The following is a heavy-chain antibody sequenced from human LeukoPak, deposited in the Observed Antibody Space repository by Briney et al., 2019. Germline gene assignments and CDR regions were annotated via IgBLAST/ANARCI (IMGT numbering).Heavy chain of an antibody. CDR3: ARVAGYCSGGSCEPLDY. CDR1: GGSISSGGYY. Sequence: SQTLSLTCTVSGGSISSGGYYWSWIRQHPGKGLEWIGYIYYSGSTYYNPSLKSRVTISVDTSKNQFPLKLSSVTAADTAVYYCARVAGYCSGGSCEPLDYWGQGTLVTVSS. V-gene: IGHV4-31*03. D-gene: IGHD2-15*01. CDR2: IYYSGST. J-gene: IGHJ4*02.